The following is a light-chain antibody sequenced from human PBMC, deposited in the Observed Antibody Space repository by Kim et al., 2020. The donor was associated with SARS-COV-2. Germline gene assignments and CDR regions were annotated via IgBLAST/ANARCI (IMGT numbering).Light chain of an antibody. J-gene: IGKJ2*01. CDR1: QSVSNY. Sequence: EIVLTQSPATLSLSPGERATLSCRPSQSVSNYLAWYQQKPGQAPRLLIYGASNRSAGIPARFSGSGSGADFTLTISSLEPEDFAVYYWQHGSNSFGQGTKLEI. CDR2: GAS. V-gene: IGKV3-11*01. CDR3: QHGSNS.